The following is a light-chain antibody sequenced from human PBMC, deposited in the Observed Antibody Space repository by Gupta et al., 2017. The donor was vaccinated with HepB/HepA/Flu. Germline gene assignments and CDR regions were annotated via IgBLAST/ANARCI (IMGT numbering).Light chain of an antibody. J-gene: IGLJ2*01. CDR1: NIGSKS. V-gene: IGLV3-21*03. CDR2: DDS. Sequence: SYVLTQPPSVSVAPGKTARITCGGNNIGSKSVHWYQQKPGQAPVLVVYDDSDRPSGIPERFSGSNSGTTATLNISRVEAGDEADYYWQVWDSSRDQGVFGGGTKLTVL. CDR3: QVWDSSRDQGV.